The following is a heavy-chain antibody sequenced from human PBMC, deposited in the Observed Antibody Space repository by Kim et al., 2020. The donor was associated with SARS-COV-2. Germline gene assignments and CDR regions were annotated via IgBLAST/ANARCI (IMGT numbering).Heavy chain of an antibody. J-gene: IGHJ6*02. V-gene: IGHV5-51*01. CDR1: GYSFTSYW. CDR3: ARQGRRYDFWSGYDYYYGMDV. CDR2: IYPGDSDT. D-gene: IGHD3-3*01. Sequence: GESLKISCKGSGYSFTSYWIGWVRQMPGKGLEWMGIIYPGDSDTRYSPSFQGQVTISADKSISTAYLQWSSLKASDTAMYYCARQGRRYDFWSGYDYYYGMDVWGQGTTVTVSS.